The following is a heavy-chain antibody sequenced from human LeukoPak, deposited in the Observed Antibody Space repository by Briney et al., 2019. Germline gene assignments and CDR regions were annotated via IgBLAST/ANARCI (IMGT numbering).Heavy chain of an antibody. V-gene: IGHV4-61*02. CDR2: IYTSGST. CDR1: GGSISSGSYY. J-gene: IGHJ4*02. D-gene: IGHD2-2*01. Sequence: ASETLSLTCTVSGGSISSGSYYWSWIGQPAGKGLEWIGRIYTSGSTNYNPSLKSRVTISVDTSKNQFSLKLSSVTAADTAVYYCARAHYQLLSLDYWGQGTLVTVSS. CDR3: ARAHYQLLSLDY.